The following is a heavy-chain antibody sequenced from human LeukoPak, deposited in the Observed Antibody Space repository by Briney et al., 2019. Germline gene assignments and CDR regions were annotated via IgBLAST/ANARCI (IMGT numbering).Heavy chain of an antibody. D-gene: IGHD2-2*01. CDR1: GYTFTGYY. J-gene: IGHJ5*02. CDR2: INPNSGGT. Sequence: GASVKVSCKASGYTFTGYYMHWVRQAPGQGLEWMGWINPNSGGTNYAQKFQGRVTMTRDTSISTAYMELSRLRSDDTAVYYCARDLGTYCSSTSCTTDWFDPWGQGTLVTVSS. CDR3: ARDLGTYCSSTSCTTDWFDP. V-gene: IGHV1-2*02.